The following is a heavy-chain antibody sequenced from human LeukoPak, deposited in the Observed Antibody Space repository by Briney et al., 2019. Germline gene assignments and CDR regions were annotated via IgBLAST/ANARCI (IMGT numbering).Heavy chain of an antibody. CDR1: GGSISSYY. D-gene: IGHD3-9*01. Sequence: SETLSLTCTVSGGSISSYYWSWIRQPAGKGLEGIGRIYTSGSTNYNPSLKSRVTMSVDTSKNQCSLKLSSVTAADTAVYYCARTFYDILTGYYQPDAFDIWGQGTLVTVSS. CDR2: IYTSGST. J-gene: IGHJ4*02. CDR3: ARTFYDILTGYYQPDAFDI. V-gene: IGHV4-4*07.